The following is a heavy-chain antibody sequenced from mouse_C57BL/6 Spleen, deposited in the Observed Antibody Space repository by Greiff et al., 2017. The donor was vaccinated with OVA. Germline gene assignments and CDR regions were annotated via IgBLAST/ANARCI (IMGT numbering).Heavy chain of an antibody. D-gene: IGHD1-1*01. CDR3: AKGGTTGVNLYYFDY. CDR1: GFSLTSYG. CDR2: IWRGGST. V-gene: IGHV2-5*01. J-gene: IGHJ2*01. Sequence: QVQLQQSGPGLVQPSQSLSITCTVSGFSLTSYGVHWVRQSPGKGLEWLGVIWRGGSTDYNAAFMSRLSITKDNSTSQVFFKMNSLQAEDTAIYYWAKGGTTGVNLYYFDYWGQGTTLTVSS.